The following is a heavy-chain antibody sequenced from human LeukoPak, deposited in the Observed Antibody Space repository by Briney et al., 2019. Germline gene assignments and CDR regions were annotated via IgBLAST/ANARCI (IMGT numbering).Heavy chain of an antibody. D-gene: IGHD3-3*01. CDR3: ARVRFLEWPDY. CDR2: INQEGSEK. CDR1: GFSLRSLW. V-gene: IGHV3-7*01. J-gene: IGHJ4*02. Sequence: SGGSLRLSCEPSGFSLRSLWMTWVRQAPGKGPEWVANINQEGSEKYYGDSVKGRFTISRDNAKNTLYLEMNSLRAEDTAVYYCARVRFLEWPDYWGQGTLVTVSS.